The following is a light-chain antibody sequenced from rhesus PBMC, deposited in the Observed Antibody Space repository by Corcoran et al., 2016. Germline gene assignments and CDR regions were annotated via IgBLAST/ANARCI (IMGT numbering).Light chain of an antibody. Sequence: DIQMTQSPSSLSASVGYTVTITCQASQGISKYLAWYQQKPGKAPKLLIYDASTLKSGGPSRFSCSGAGEEFNLIISSQQPEDFATYYCQQHNNYPFTFGPEPNWISN. CDR2: DAS. CDR1: QGISKY. V-gene: IGKV1-25*01. J-gene: IGKJ3*01. CDR3: QQHNNYPFT.